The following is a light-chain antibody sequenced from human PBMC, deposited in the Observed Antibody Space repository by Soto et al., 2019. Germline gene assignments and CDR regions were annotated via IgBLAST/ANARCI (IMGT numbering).Light chain of an antibody. V-gene: IGLV2-14*01. CDR2: EVS. Sequence: QSALTQPASVSGSPGQSITISCTGTSSDVGDYNFVSWYQQHPGKAPKLMIYEVSHRPSGVSNRFSGSKSGNTASLTISGLQAEDEADYYCSSYTSSSTYVFGTGTKLTVL. J-gene: IGLJ1*01. CDR1: SSDVGDYNF. CDR3: SSYTSSSTYV.